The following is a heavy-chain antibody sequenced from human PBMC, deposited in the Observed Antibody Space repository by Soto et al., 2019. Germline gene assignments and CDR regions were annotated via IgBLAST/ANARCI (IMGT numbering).Heavy chain of an antibody. CDR1: GCTFSNYA. V-gene: IGHV3-23*01. J-gene: IGHJ4*02. CDR2: FTRNGNT. CDR3: AREFAPGSPNYDY. Sequence: PGGSLRLSCAAAGCTFSNYAMSWVRQPPGKGLEWVSTFTRNGNTYYADSVKGRFTISRDNSKNTLSLQMDSLRAEDTAVYYCAREFAPGSPNYDYWGLGTLVTVSS. D-gene: IGHD3-10*01.